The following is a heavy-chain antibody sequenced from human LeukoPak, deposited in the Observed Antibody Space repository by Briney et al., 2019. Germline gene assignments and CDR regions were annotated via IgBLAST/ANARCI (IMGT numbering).Heavy chain of an antibody. D-gene: IGHD6-13*01. Sequence: GGSLRLSCVASGFTFSSTTMGWVRQAPGRGLEWVSSITAIDGRTYYADSVRGRFTISRDNSKNTVYLQLNSLRAGDTGIYYCTKDRRGPAAGTWYFDSWGQGTLVTVSS. CDR2: ITAIDGRT. V-gene: IGHV3-23*01. J-gene: IGHJ4*02. CDR1: GFTFSSTT. CDR3: TKDRRGPAAGTWYFDS.